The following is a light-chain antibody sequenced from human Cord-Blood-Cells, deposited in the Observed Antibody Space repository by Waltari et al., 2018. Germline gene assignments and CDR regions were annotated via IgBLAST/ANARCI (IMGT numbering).Light chain of an antibody. J-gene: IGKJ1*01. V-gene: IGKV1-39*01. CDR3: QQSYSTPRT. CDR1: QSISSY. Sequence: DIQMPHSPSSLSASVGDRVTTTCRASQSISSYLNWYQQKPGKAPKLLIYAASSLQSGVPSRFSGSGSGTDFTLTISSLQPEDFATYYCQQSYSTPRTFGQGTKVEIK. CDR2: AAS.